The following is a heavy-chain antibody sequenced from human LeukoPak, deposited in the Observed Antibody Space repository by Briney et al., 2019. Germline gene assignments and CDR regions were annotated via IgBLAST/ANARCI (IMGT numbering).Heavy chain of an antibody. Sequence: GGSLRLSCAASGFSFSTYAMTWVRQAPGKGLEWVSTINGSGGGTFYADSVKGRFTISRDNSKNTLYLQMNSLRAEDTAVYYCAKDAPRGYYDSSGYYSKHFDYWGQGTLVTVSS. V-gene: IGHV3-23*01. CDR2: INGSGGGT. CDR1: GFSFSTYA. D-gene: IGHD3-22*01. J-gene: IGHJ4*02. CDR3: AKDAPRGYYDSSGYYSKHFDY.